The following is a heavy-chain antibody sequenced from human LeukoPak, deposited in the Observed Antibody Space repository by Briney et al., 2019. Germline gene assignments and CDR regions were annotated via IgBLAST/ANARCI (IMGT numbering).Heavy chain of an antibody. CDR3: AKGTRGNWNDGHFDY. CDR2: IFSSSTYI. Sequence: GGSLRLSCAASGFAFNTYSMNWVRQAPGKGLEWVSFIFSSSTYIYYTDSAKGRFTISRDNAKNSLYLQMNSLRAEDMALYYCAKGTRGNWNDGHFDYWGQGTLVTVSS. D-gene: IGHD1-1*01. CDR1: GFAFNTYS. V-gene: IGHV3-21*04. J-gene: IGHJ4*02.